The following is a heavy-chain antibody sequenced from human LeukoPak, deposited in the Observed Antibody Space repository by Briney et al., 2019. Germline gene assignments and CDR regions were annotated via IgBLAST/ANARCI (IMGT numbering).Heavy chain of an antibody. D-gene: IGHD1-26*01. CDR2: IYYSGST. V-gene: IGHV4-59*01. J-gene: IGHJ4*02. CDR1: GGFISSYY. CDR3: ARDRSGSYWGY. Sequence: SETLSLTCTVSGGFISSYYWSWIRQPPGKGLEWIGYIYYSGSTNYNPSLESRVTISVDTSKNQFSLNLSSVTAADTAVYYCARDRSGSYWGYWGQGTLVTVSS.